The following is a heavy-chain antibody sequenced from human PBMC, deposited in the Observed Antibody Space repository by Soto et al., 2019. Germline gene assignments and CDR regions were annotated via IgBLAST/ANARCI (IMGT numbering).Heavy chain of an antibody. Sequence: QMQLQQWGAGLLKPSETLSLTCAVYGGSFSGYYYYWIRQPPGKGLEWIGEINRSGSTNYNPSLKSRVTISVDTSKNQFSLTLSSVTAVDTAIYYCARGGLTTVPPLTWGQGTLVTVSS. CDR3: ARGGLTTVPPLT. D-gene: IGHD4-17*01. J-gene: IGHJ4*02. CDR2: INRSGST. V-gene: IGHV4-34*01. CDR1: GGSFSGYY.